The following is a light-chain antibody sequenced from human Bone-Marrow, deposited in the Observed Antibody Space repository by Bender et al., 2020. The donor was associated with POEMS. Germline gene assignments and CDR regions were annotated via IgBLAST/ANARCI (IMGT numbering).Light chain of an antibody. J-gene: IGLJ2*01. CDR1: SSDVGIYNL. Sequence: QSALTQPASVSGSPGQSITISCTGTSSDVGIYNLVSWYQQHPGKAPQVLIYEVTKRPSGVSNRFSGSKSGNTASLTISGLQAEDEADYYCCSYVGISNVVFGGGTKLTVL. V-gene: IGLV2-23*02. CDR3: CSYVGISNVV. CDR2: EVT.